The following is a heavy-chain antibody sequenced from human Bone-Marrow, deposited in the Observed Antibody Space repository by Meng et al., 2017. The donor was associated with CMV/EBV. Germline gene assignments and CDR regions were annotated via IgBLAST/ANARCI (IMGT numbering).Heavy chain of an antibody. V-gene: IGHV3-30-3*01. J-gene: IGHJ2*01. CDR1: GFTFSSYA. D-gene: IGHD6-19*01. CDR3: AKGSGSGWYRIPDYWYFDL. CDR2: ISYDGSNK. Sequence: GGSLRLSCAASGFTFSSYAMHWVRQAPGKGLEWVAVISYDGSNKYYADSVKGRFTISRDNAKNSLYLQMNSLRAEDMALYYCAKGSGSGWYRIPDYWYFDLWGRGTLVTFSS.